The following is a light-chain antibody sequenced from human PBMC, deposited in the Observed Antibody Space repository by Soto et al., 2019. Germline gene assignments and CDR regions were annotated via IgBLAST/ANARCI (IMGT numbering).Light chain of an antibody. J-gene: IGKJ1*01. CDR2: TSS. CDR1: QSIGRN. Sequence: DSQMTQSPASLSASVGDRVTISCRASQSIGRNLNWYQQKPGKAPTLLIFTSSGLQSGVPSRFSGSGSGTDFILTMSSLQPEDFATYYCQQSYSTPRTLGQGTKVDIK. CDR3: QQSYSTPRT. V-gene: IGKV1-39*01.